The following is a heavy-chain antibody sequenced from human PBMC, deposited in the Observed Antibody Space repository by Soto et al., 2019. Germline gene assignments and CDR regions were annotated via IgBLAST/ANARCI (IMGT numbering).Heavy chain of an antibody. D-gene: IGHD3-22*01. J-gene: IGHJ4*02. V-gene: IGHV6-1*01. CDR1: GDSVSSNSAA. CDR3: ATLTWPSHSFGVSDYPGY. CDR2: TYYRSKWYS. Sequence: PSQTLSLTFAISGDSVSSNSAAWNCIRQSPSRGLDWLGRTYYRSKWYSYYGPSLKSRITIKPDTSKNQFSLQLNTLRSEETGVYYCATLTWPSHSFGVSDYPGYWGQGTLLTVSS.